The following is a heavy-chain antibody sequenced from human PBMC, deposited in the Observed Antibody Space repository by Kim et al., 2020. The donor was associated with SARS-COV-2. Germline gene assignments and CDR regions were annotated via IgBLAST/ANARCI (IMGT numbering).Heavy chain of an antibody. Sequence: AASVKGRFSISRDDYKSIVDLQMNSLKTEDTAVYYCIRDLYSTSPARWVDPWGQGTLVTVSS. D-gene: IGHD2-2*01. CDR3: IRDLYSTSPARWVDP. V-gene: IGHV3-49*02. J-gene: IGHJ5*02.